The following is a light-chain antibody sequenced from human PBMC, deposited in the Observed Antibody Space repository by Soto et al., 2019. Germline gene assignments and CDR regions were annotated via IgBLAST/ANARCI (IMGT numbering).Light chain of an antibody. CDR1: SRDVGGYNY. CDR2: DVN. V-gene: IGLV2-11*01. CDR3: CSYAGSYTWV. J-gene: IGLJ3*02. Sequence: QSALTQPRSVSVSPGQSVTLSWSGTSRDVGGYNYVSWYQQHPGKAPKLMIDDVNKRPSGVPDRFSGSRSGNTASLTISGLQAEDEADYYCCSYAGSYTWVFGGGTKLTVL.